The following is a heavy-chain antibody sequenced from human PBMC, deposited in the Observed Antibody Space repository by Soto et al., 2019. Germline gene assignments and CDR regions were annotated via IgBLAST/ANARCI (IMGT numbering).Heavy chain of an antibody. CDR3: ASSQGDY. CDR1: GFTFDDHN. CDR2: ISWDGETT. Sequence: EVHLVQSGGVVVQPGGSVRLACEASGFTFDDHNMHWVRQVPGKGLEWVSLISWDGETTYYADSVKGRFTISRDNSKNSLFLQSDAVTTEANGLYYCASSQGDYWGQGTPVTVS. J-gene: IGHJ4*02. V-gene: IGHV3-43*01.